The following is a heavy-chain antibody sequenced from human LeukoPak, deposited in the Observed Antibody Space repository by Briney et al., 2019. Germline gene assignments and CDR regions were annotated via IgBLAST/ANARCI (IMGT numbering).Heavy chain of an antibody. CDR1: GDSVSSNSVA. D-gene: IGHD4/OR15-4a*01. CDR2: THYRSKWYN. V-gene: IGHV6-1*01. J-gene: IGHJ4*02. Sequence: SQTLSLTCAISGDSVSSNSVAWNWIRQSPSRGLEWLGRTHYRSKWYNDYAVSVKSRIIINPDTSKNQFSLQLNSVTPEDTAVYYCARGAVLTSFFDYWGQGTLVTVSS. CDR3: ARGAVLTSFFDY.